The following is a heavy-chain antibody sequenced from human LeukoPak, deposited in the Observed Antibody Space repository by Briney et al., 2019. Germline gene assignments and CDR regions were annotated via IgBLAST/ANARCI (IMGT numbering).Heavy chain of an antibody. CDR3: ARAYCSSTSCYTAGY. CDR1: GYTFTGYY. CDR2: INPNSGGT. Sequence: GASVKVSCKASGYTFTGYYMHWVRQAPGQGLEWMGWINPNSGGTNCAQKFQGRVTMTRDTSISTAYMELSRLRSDDTAVYYCARAYCSSTSCYTAGYWGQGTLVTVSS. V-gene: IGHV1-2*02. J-gene: IGHJ4*02. D-gene: IGHD2-2*02.